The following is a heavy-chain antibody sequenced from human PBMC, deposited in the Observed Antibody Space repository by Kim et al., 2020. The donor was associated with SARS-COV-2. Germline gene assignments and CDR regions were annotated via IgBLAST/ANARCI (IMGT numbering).Heavy chain of an antibody. V-gene: IGHV4-4*06. Sequence: TNSHPSLKRRVLMSIETSKNQFSLKLTSGTAADTAVYFCARADYYYGMDVWGQGTTVTVSS. CDR2: T. CDR3: ARADYYYGMDV. J-gene: IGHJ6*02.